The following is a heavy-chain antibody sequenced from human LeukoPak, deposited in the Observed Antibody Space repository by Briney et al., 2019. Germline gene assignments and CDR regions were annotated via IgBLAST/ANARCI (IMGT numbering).Heavy chain of an antibody. CDR2: ISSSSSYI. D-gene: IGHD4-17*01. J-gene: IGHJ4*02. CDR3: ALGDYGAPFDY. Sequence: GGSLRLSCAAFGFTFSSYSMNWVRQAPGKGLEWVSSISSSSSYIYYADSMKGRFTISRDNAKNSLYLQMNSLRAEDTAVYYCALGDYGAPFDYWGQGTLVTVSS. V-gene: IGHV3-21*01. CDR1: GFTFSSYS.